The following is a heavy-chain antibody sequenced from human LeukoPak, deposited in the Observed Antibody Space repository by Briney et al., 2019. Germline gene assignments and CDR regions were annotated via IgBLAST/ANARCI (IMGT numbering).Heavy chain of an antibody. V-gene: IGHV3-23*01. D-gene: IGHD3-10*01. J-gene: IGHJ6*02. Sequence: GGSLRLSCAASGFIFSSYPMSRVRQAPGKGLEWVSAISGTAENTYYADSVKGRFSISRDNSRNTVHLQMNSLRPEDTAVYYCANQRGGFWGQGTTVTVSS. CDR2: ISGTAENT. CDR3: ANQRGGF. CDR1: GFIFSSYP.